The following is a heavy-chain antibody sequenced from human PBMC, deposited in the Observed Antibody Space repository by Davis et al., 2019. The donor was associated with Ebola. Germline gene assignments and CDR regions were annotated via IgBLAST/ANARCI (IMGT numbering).Heavy chain of an antibody. J-gene: IGHJ4*02. Sequence: GESLKISCAASGLTFKIYAMSWVRQAPGKGLEWVSGITDSGDNTHYADSVKGRFTISRDNAKNSLYLQMNTLRVEDTAIYYCVPGTWIRGQGTLVTVSS. CDR1: GLTFKIYA. CDR2: ITDSGDNT. V-gene: IGHV3-23*01. D-gene: IGHD5-18*01. CDR3: VPGTWI.